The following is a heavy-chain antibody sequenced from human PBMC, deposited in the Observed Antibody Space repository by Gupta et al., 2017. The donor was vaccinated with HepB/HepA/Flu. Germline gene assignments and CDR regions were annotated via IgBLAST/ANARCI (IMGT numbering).Heavy chain of an antibody. J-gene: IGHJ6*03. CDR2: INHSGST. CDR1: GGSFSGYY. V-gene: IGHV4-34*01. D-gene: IGHD2-2*01. Sequence: QVQLQQWGAGLLKPSETLSLTCAVYGGSFSGYYWSWIRQPPGKGLEWIGEINHSGSTNYNPSLKSRVTISVDTSKNQFSLKLSSVTAADTAVYYCARGISERGIVVVPAAFQKEYYYYYYMDVWGKGTTVTVSS. CDR3: ARGISERGIVVVPAAFQKEYYYYYYMDV.